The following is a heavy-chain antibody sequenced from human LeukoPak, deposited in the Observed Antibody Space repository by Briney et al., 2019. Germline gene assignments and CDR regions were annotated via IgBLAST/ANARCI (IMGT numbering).Heavy chain of an antibody. CDR2: IFYRGTT. V-gene: IGHV4-39*07. D-gene: IGHD3-22*01. CDR3: ARVGVYDSSRRQFDY. Sequence: SETLSLTCTVSGGSISSTSYYWGWMRQPPGKGLEWIGNIFYRGTTYYNPSLKSRVSISVDTSKNQFSLKLSSVTAADTAVYYCARVGVYDSSRRQFDYWGQGTLITVSS. J-gene: IGHJ4*02. CDR1: GGSISSTSYY.